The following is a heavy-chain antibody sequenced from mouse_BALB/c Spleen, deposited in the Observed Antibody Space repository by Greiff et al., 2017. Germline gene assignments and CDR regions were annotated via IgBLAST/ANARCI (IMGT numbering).Heavy chain of an antibody. D-gene: IGHD2-1*01. J-gene: IGHJ1*01. CDR1: GFTFSSYA. CDR2: ISSGGST. Sequence: EVKVVESGGGLVKPGGSLKLSCAASGFTFSSYAMSWVRQTPEKRLEWVASISSGGSTYYPDSVKGRVTISRDNARNILYLQMSSLRSEDTAMYYCARGHGNYVYFDVWGAGTTVTVSS. CDR3: ARGHGNYVYFDV. V-gene: IGHV5-6-5*01.